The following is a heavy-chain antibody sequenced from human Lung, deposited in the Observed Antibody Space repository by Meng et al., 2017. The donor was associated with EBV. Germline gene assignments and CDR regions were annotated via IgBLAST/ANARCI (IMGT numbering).Heavy chain of an antibody. CDR2: INHSGST. Sequence: QARRQPWGAGLLKPSETLSLMCAFSCGSFSGYYWSWIRQPPGKGLEWIGEINHSGSTNYNPSLKSRVTISVDTSKNQFSLKLSSVTAADTAVYYCAATVNDGYFDYWGQGTLVTVSS. CDR1: CGSFSGYY. D-gene: IGHD4-11*01. V-gene: IGHV4-34*02. J-gene: IGHJ4*02. CDR3: AATVNDGYFDY.